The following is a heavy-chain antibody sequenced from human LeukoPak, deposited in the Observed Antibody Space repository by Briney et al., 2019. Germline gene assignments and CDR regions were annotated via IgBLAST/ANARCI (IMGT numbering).Heavy chain of an antibody. CDR2: ISSSGSTI. CDR1: GFTFSDYY. J-gene: IGHJ6*03. CDR3: ARETGEDYYYYYYMDV. Sequence: GGSLRLSCAASGFTFSDYYMRWIRQAPGKGLEWVSYISSSGSTIYYADSVKGRFTISRDNAKNSLYLQMNSLRAEDTAVYYCARETGEDYYYYYYMDVWGKGTTVTVSS. D-gene: IGHD7-27*01. V-gene: IGHV3-11*01.